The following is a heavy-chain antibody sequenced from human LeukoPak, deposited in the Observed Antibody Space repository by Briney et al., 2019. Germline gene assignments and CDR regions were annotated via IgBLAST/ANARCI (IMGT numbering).Heavy chain of an antibody. CDR1: GFTFISYS. CDR2: ISSSSSYI. CDR3: SRGFYDSSGYHLLGY. D-gene: IGHD3-22*01. Sequence: TGGSLRLSCAASGFTFISYSMNWVRQAPGKGLEWVSSISSSSSYIYYADSVEGRFTISRDNAKNSLYLQMNSLRAEDTAVYYCSRGFYDSSGYHLLGYWGQGTLVTVSS. J-gene: IGHJ4*02. V-gene: IGHV3-21*01.